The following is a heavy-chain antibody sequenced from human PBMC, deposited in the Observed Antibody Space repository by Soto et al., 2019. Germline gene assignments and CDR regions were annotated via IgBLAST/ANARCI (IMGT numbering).Heavy chain of an antibody. CDR2: IYYGGST. D-gene: IGHD2-2*01. V-gene: IGHV4-39*01. CDR1: GGSISSGSYF. Sequence: SETLSLTCTVFGGSISSGSYFWGWIRQPPEKGLEWIASIYYGGSTYYNSSLKSRVTIFVDTSKNQVTLKLSSVTAADTAVYYCARHLGSCSSSSCYPLYFDHWGQGTLVTVS. CDR3: ARHLGSCSSSSCYPLYFDH. J-gene: IGHJ4*02.